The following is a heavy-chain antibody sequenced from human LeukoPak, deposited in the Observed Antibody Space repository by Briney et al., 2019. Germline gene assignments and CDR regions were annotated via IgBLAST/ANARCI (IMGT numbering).Heavy chain of an antibody. D-gene: IGHD3-22*01. CDR3: ARHKYYDSSGYFDY. CDR2: INHSGST. Sequence: SETLSLTCTVSGGSISSYYWSWIRQPPGKGLEWIGEINHSGSTNYNPSLKSRVTISVDTSKNQFSLKLSSVTAADTAVYYCARHKYYDSSGYFDYWGQGTLVTVSS. CDR1: GGSISSYY. V-gene: IGHV4-34*01. J-gene: IGHJ4*02.